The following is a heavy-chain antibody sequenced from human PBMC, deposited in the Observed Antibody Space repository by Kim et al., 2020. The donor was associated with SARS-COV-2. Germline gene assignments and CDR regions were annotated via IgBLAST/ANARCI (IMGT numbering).Heavy chain of an antibody. CDR3: ARGPGYSSSWYGARNWFDP. CDR1: GGSFSGYY. J-gene: IGHJ5*02. V-gene: IGHV4-34*01. Sequence: SETLSLTCAVYGGSFSGYYWSWIRQPPGKGLEWIGEINHSGSTNYNPSLKSGVTISVDTSKNQFSLKLSSVTAADTAVYYCARGPGYSSSWYGARNWFDP. CDR2: INHSGST. D-gene: IGHD6-13*01.